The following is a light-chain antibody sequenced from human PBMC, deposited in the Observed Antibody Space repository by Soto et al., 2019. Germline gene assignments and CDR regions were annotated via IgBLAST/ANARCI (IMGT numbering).Light chain of an antibody. CDR1: ESITSY. V-gene: IGKV1-39*01. Sequence: DIQMTQSPSSLSASVGDRFTITCRASESITSYLNCYQQKPGKAPNLLIYSAFSLESGVPSRFSGSGSGTDYTLTISSLQPEDFATYFCQQSYSRPRTFGQGTKVDIK. J-gene: IGKJ1*01. CDR3: QQSYSRPRT. CDR2: SAF.